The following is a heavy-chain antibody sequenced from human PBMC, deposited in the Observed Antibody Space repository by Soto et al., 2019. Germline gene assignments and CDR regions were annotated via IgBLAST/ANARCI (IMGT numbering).Heavy chain of an antibody. CDR2: ISGSGGST. Sequence: EVQLLESGGGLVQPGGSLRLSCAASGFTFSSYAMRWVRQAPGKGLEWVSAISGSGGSTYYADSVKGRFTISRDNSKNTLYLQMNSLRAEDTAVYYCARGDYGGGAFDIWGQGTMVTVSS. J-gene: IGHJ3*02. CDR3: ARGDYGGGAFDI. V-gene: IGHV3-23*01. CDR1: GFTFSSYA. D-gene: IGHD4-17*01.